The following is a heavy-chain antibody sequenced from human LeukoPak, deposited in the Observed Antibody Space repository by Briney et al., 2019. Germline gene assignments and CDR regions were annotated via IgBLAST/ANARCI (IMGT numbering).Heavy chain of an antibody. CDR1: GFTFSSYA. CDR2: ISYDGSNK. J-gene: IGHJ4*02. Sequence: PGRTLRLSCAASGFTFSSYAMHWVRQAPGKGLEWVAVISYDGSNKYYADSVKGRFTISRDNSKNTLYLQMNSLRAEDTAVYYCAREVLAAGMDYWGQGTLVTVSS. CDR3: AREVLAAGMDY. V-gene: IGHV3-30-3*01. D-gene: IGHD6-13*01.